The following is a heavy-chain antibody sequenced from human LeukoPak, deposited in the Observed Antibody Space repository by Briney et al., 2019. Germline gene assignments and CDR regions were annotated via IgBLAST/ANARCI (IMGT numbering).Heavy chain of an antibody. CDR1: GFTFSSYS. J-gene: IGHJ5*02. V-gene: IGHV3-21*04. Sequence: GGSLRLSCAASGFTFSSYSMNWVRQAPGKGLEWVSSISSSSSYIYYADSVKGRFTISRDNAKNSLYLQMNSLRAEDTAVYYCAREIVGATGENWFDPWGQGTLVTVSS. D-gene: IGHD1-26*01. CDR3: AREIVGATGENWFDP. CDR2: ISSSSSYI.